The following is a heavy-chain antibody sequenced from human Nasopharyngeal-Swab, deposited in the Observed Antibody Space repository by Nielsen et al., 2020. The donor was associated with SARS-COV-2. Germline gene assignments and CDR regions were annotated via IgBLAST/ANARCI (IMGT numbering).Heavy chain of an antibody. J-gene: IGHJ4*02. CDR2: IWYDGTNK. CDR3: HLSSGYDGYINY. D-gene: IGHD3-22*01. CDR1: GFSVTSHG. Sequence: GGSLRLSCKASGFSVTSHGMHWVRQAPGKGLEWVAVIWYDGTNKFYADSVKGRFTISRDNSKNTLYQQMNSLRAEDTAMYYCHLSSGYDGYINYWGQGTLVTVSS. V-gene: IGHV3-33*01.